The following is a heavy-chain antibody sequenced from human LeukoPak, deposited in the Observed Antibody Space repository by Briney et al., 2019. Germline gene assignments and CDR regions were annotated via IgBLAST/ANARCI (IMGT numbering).Heavy chain of an antibody. J-gene: IGHJ3*02. CDR2: IYTSGST. V-gene: IGHV4-4*07. Sequence: SETLSLTCTVSGGSISSHYWSWIRQPAGKGLEWIGRIYTSGSTNYNPSLKSRVTMSVDTSKNQFSLKLSSVTAADTAVYYCARGDYCSGGSCYSRAFDIWGQGTMVTVSS. D-gene: IGHD2-15*01. CDR3: ARGDYCSGGSCYSRAFDI. CDR1: GGSISSHY.